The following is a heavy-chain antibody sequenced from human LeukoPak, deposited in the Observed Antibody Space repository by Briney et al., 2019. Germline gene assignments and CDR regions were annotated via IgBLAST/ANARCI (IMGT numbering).Heavy chain of an antibody. CDR1: GGSISSYY. V-gene: IGHV4-59*08. CDR2: IYYSGST. D-gene: IGHD6-6*01. CDR3: ARRRSGTSSEFDP. Sequence: SETLSLTCTVSGGSISSYYWSWIRQPPGKGLEWIGYIYYSGSTNYNPSLKSRVTISVDTSKNQFSLKLSSVTAADTAVYYCARRRSGTSSEFDPWGQGTLATVSS. J-gene: IGHJ5*02.